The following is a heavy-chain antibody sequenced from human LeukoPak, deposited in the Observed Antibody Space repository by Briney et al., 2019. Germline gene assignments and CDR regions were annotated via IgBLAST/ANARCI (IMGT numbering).Heavy chain of an antibody. Sequence: GGSLRLSCAASGFTFNNYAMSWVRQTPGKGLEWVSSISGSASRTYYADSVKGRFSISRDNSNKMVYLQMNRLRVEDTALYYCAKGHGDSDGYYYYDHWGQGTLVTVSS. V-gene: IGHV3-23*01. D-gene: IGHD3-22*01. CDR3: AKGHGDSDGYYYYDH. J-gene: IGHJ4*02. CDR1: GFTFNNYA. CDR2: ISGSASRT.